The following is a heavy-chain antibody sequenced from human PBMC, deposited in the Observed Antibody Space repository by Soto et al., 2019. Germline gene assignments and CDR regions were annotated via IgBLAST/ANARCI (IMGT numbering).Heavy chain of an antibody. V-gene: IGHV5-10-1*01. CDR3: ARRPFSSSGYDSNFDY. D-gene: IGHD3-22*01. Sequence: GESLKISCKGSGYSFTSYWISWVRQMPGKGLEWMGRIDPSDSYTNYSPSFQGHVTISADKSISTAYLQWSSLKASDTAMYYCARRPFSSSGYDSNFDYWGQGTLGTVSA. CDR2: IDPSDSYT. CDR1: GYSFTSYW. J-gene: IGHJ4*02.